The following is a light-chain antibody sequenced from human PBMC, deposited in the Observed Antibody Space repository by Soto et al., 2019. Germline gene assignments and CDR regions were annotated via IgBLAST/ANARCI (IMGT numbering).Light chain of an antibody. CDR1: QRIGRW. Sequence: DIQMPQSPSTLSASVGDRVTITCRASQRIGRWLAWFQQRPGKAPKLLMYDASSLEGGVPSRFSGSGSGTEFTLTISSRQPDDFATYYCQQYNSYRFGQGARLEIK. CDR3: QQYNSYR. J-gene: IGKJ5*01. V-gene: IGKV1-5*01. CDR2: DAS.